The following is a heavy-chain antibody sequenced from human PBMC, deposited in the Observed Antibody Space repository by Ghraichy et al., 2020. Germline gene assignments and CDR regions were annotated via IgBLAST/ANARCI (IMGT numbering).Heavy chain of an antibody. D-gene: IGHD1-26*01. Sequence: SETLSLTCTVSGGSISSSSHFWGWIRQPPGKGLEWIGSIFYSGSTYFNPSLKSRVTISVDTSKNQFSLRLSSVTAADTAVYLCARGLRVGQTGYYFDSWGQGTLVTVSP. V-gene: IGHV4-39*02. J-gene: IGHJ4*02. CDR3: ARGLRVGQTGYYFDS. CDR2: IFYSGST. CDR1: GGSISSSSHF.